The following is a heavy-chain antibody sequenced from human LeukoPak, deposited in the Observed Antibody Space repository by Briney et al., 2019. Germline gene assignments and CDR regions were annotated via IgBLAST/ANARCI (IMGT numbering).Heavy chain of an antibody. D-gene: IGHD6-19*01. CDR2: IYYSGST. CDR3: ARHGYSSGWTNFDY. V-gene: IGHV4-59*08. CDR1: GGSISSYY. J-gene: IGHJ4*02. Sequence: SETLSLTRTVSGGSISSYYWSWIRQPPGKGLEWIGYIYYSGSTNYNPSLKSRVTISVDTSKNQFSLKLSSVTAADTAVYYCARHGYSSGWTNFDYWGQGTLVTVSS.